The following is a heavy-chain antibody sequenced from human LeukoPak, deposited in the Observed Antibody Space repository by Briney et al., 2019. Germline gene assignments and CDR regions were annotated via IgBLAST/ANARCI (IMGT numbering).Heavy chain of an antibody. V-gene: IGHV5-51*03. CDR1: GYSFSSYW. D-gene: IGHD5-18*01. CDR2: IYPGDSDT. J-gene: IGHJ5*02. CDR3: ARMGDTAMVWANWFDP. Sequence: PGESLKISCKGSGYSFSSYWIGWVRQMPGKGLEWMGIIYPGDSDTIYSPSFQGQVTISADKSISTAYLQWSSLKASDTAMYYCARMGDTAMVWANWFDPWGQGTLVTVSS.